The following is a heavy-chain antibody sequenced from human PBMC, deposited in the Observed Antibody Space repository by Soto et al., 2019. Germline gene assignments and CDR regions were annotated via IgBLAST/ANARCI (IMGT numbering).Heavy chain of an antibody. Sequence: PVGSLRLSCAASGFAFSSFWMHWVRQIPGKGPVWVSRIYNDGSRTAYADPVKGRFTISRDNAENTLYLQMSSLTVEDTAVYYCARDLSGETTPYFDLWGQGALVTVSS. V-gene: IGHV3-74*01. J-gene: IGHJ4*02. CDR1: GFAFSSFW. CDR2: IYNDGSRT. CDR3: ARDLSGETTPYFDL. D-gene: IGHD1-1*01.